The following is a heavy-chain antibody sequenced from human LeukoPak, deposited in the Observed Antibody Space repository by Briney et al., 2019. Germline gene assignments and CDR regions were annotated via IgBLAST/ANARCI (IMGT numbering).Heavy chain of an antibody. CDR3: AGGPQYGGSFAF. V-gene: IGHV3-48*03. Sequence: QTGGSPRLSCAASGFTFTSYEMAWVRQAPGMGPEFISYISNSGSPIKYGNAVKGRFTISRDNSKNSVYLQMDSLRAEDTAVYYCAGGPQYGGSFAFWGQGTLVTVSS. CDR2: ISNSGSPI. J-gene: IGHJ4*02. D-gene: IGHD1-26*01. CDR1: GFTFTSYE.